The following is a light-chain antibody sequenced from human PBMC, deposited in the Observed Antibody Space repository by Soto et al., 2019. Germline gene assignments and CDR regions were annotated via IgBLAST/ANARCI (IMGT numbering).Light chain of an antibody. Sequence: QPVLTQPPSASGTPGQRVTMSCSGTYSNIGSNLVYWYQQVPGTAPKLLIYSNDQRPSGVPDRFSGSKSGASASLAISGLRSEDEADYYCGTWDSSLSVGVFGGGTKLTVL. V-gene: IGLV1-47*02. CDR2: SND. CDR3: GTWDSSLSVGV. J-gene: IGLJ2*01. CDR1: YSNIGSNL.